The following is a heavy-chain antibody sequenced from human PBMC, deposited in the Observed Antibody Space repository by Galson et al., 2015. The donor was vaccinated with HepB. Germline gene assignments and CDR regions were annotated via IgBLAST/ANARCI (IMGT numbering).Heavy chain of an antibody. V-gene: IGHV4-4*07. Sequence: ETLSLTCTVSGGSISSYYWSWIRQPAGKGLEWIGRIYTSGSTNYNPSLKSRVTMSVDTSKNQFSLKLSSVTAADTAVYYCARHHSSGYWHYYGMDVWGQGTTVTVSS. D-gene: IGHD3-22*01. CDR2: IYTSGST. J-gene: IGHJ6*02. CDR1: GGSISSYY. CDR3: ARHHSSGYWHYYGMDV.